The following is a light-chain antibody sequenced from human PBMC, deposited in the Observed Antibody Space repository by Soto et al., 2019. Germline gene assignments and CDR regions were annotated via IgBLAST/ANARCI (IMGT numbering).Light chain of an antibody. Sequence: DIHMTQSPSTLSASVGDRVTITCRASQSVSTWLAWYQQKPGKAPKVLIFDGSTWESGVPSRLSGSGFGTEFTLTISSLQPDDFATYYCQQYTDYPGTFGQGTKVESK. CDR2: DGS. V-gene: IGKV1-5*01. J-gene: IGKJ1*01. CDR3: QQYTDYPGT. CDR1: QSVSTW.